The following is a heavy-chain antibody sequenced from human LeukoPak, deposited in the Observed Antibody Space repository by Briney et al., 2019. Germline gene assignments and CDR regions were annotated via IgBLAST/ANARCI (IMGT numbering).Heavy chain of an antibody. CDR2: INPSGGST. V-gene: IGHV1-46*01. D-gene: IGHD3-10*01. Sequence: GASVKVSCKASGYIFTNYYMHWVRQAPGQGLEWMGSINPSGGSTTYAQKFQGRVTMTRDTSTSTVYMELSSLRSEDTDVYYCARDHGSAYYRAPRHWGQGTLVTVSS. J-gene: IGHJ4*02. CDR3: ARDHGSAYYRAPRH. CDR1: GYIFTNYY.